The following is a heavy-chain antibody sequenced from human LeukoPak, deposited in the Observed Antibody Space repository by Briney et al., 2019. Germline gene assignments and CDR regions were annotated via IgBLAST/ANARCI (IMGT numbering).Heavy chain of an antibody. Sequence: SGGSLRLSCAASGFTFSSYSMNWVRQAPGKGLEWVSSISSSSSYIYYADSVKGRFTISKDNAKNSLYLQMNSLRAEDTAVYYCARDKLGYQLPIEGYYYYGMDVWGQGTTVTVSS. CDR3: ARDKLGYQLPIEGYYYYGMDV. V-gene: IGHV3-21*01. J-gene: IGHJ6*02. CDR2: ISSSSSYI. D-gene: IGHD2-2*01. CDR1: GFTFSSYS.